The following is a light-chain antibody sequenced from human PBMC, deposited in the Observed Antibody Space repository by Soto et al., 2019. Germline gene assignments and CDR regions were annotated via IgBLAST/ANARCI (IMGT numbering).Light chain of an antibody. V-gene: IGLV1-51*01. CDR3: ATWDSSLATLV. Sequence: QSVLTQPPSVSATPGQKVTITCSGSNSNIGKNYVSWYQQLPGTAPKLLIYDSNLRPSGIPDRVSGSKSGTSATLGITGLQTGDEADYYCATWDSSLATLVFGAGTKLTV. CDR2: DSN. CDR1: NSNIGKNY. J-gene: IGLJ1*01.